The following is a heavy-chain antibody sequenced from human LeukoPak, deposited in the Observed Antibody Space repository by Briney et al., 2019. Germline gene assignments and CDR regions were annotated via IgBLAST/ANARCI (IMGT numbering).Heavy chain of an antibody. V-gene: IGHV4-59*01. J-gene: IGHJ4*02. CDR3: ARAGMTTIEIDY. Sequence: SETLSLTCTVSGGSISGCYWSWIRQPPGKGLEWIGYIYYSGSTNYNPSLKSRVTISVDTSKNQFSLKLNSVTAADTAVYYCARAGMTTIEIDYWGQGTLVTVSS. D-gene: IGHD5-24*01. CDR1: GGSISGCY. CDR2: IYYSGST.